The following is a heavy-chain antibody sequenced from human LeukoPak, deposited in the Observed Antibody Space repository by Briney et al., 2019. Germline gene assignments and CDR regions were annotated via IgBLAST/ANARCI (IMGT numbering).Heavy chain of an antibody. Sequence: ASVKVSCKASGGTFSSYAISWVRQAPGQGLEWMGRITPILGIANYAQKFQGRVTITADKSTSTAYMELSSLRSEDTAVYYCARDVDSGGSVVWGQGTTVTVSS. CDR3: ARDVDSGGSVV. V-gene: IGHV1-69*04. CDR1: GGTFSSYA. J-gene: IGHJ6*02. CDR2: ITPILGIA. D-gene: IGHD3-10*01.